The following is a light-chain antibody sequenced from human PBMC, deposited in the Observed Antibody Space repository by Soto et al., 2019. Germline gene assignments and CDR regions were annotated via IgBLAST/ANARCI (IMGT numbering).Light chain of an antibody. CDR3: QQYDRSLT. Sequence: EIVLTQSAGTLSLSPGERATLSCRASQSLSNTYLAWYQQKLGQAPRLLIYDASSRATGIPDRFSGGGSGTDFTLTISRLEPADFAVYYCQQYDRSLTFGGGTRVEIK. CDR1: QSLSNTY. CDR2: DAS. J-gene: IGKJ4*01. V-gene: IGKV3-20*01.